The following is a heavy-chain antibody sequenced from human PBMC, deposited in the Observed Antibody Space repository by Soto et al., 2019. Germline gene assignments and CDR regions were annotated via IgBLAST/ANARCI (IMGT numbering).Heavy chain of an antibody. CDR1: GGTFSSHV. Sequence: QVQLVQSGAEVKKPGSSVKVSCKASGGTFSSHVFNWVRQAPGQGLEWMGGIMPIIGTANYAQKFQGRVTITADESTRKANLELSSLRSEDTDVYYCARDLEFRDGNIAHLDYWGQGDLVTVSS. CDR3: ARDLEFRDGNIAHLDY. V-gene: IGHV1-69*01. D-gene: IGHD2-21*01. CDR2: IMPIIGTA. J-gene: IGHJ4*02.